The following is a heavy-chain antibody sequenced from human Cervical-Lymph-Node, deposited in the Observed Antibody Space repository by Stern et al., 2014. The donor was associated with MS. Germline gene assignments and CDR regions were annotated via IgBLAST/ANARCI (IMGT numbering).Heavy chain of an antibody. J-gene: IGHJ6*02. Sequence: QVQLVQSGAEVKKPGSSVKVSCKASGGTFSSYAISWVRQAPGQGLEWMGGIIPIFGIANYAQKFQGRVTITADKSTSTASMELCSLRSEDTAVYYCARCPYSGGWYFERPAGPIPPMDVWGQGTTVTVSS. CDR1: GGTFSSYA. CDR2: IIPIFGIA. CDR3: ARCPYSGGWYFERPAGPIPPMDV. D-gene: IGHD6-19*01. V-gene: IGHV1-69*17.